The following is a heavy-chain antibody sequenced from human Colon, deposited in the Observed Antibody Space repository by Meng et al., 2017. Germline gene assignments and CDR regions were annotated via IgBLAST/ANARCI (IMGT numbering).Heavy chain of an antibody. J-gene: IGHJ4*02. CDR3: TTWYGEY. D-gene: IGHD3-10*01. CDR1: GDSVSSNRAL. V-gene: IGHV6-1*01. Sequence: QVQLQQSGPGLVTPSQTLSLTCAISGDSVSSNRALWHWVRQSPSRGLEWLGQTYYRSEWQNHYGVSVKSRITINADTSRNHFSLHLNSVTPEDTAVYYCTTWYGEYWGQGTLVTVSS. CDR2: TYYRSEWQN.